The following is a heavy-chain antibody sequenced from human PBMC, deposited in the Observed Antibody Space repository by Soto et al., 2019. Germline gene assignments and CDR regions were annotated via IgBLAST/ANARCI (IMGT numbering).Heavy chain of an antibody. V-gene: IGHV3-33*01. CDR3: ARVKQGRGGYDSPFDY. Sequence: QVQLVESGGGVVQPGGSLRLSCAPSGFIFSSYGMHWVRQAPGKGLEWVAVIRYDGSKTYYEDSVKGRFTISRDNSKNTLYLQMSSLRAEDTAVYYCARVKQGRGGYDSPFDYWGQGTLVTVAS. D-gene: IGHD3-3*01. J-gene: IGHJ4*02. CDR2: IRYDGSKT. CDR1: GFIFSSYG.